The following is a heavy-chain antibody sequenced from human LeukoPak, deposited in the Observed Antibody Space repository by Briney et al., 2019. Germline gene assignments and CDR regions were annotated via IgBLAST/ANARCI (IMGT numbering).Heavy chain of an antibody. Sequence: ASVKVSCKASGGTFSSYAISWVRQAPGQGLEWMGGIIPIFGTANYAQKFQGRVTITADESTSTAYMELSSLRSEDTAVYYCARAGYSYYGSGGYFLPWGQGTLVSVSS. D-gene: IGHD3-10*01. CDR3: ARAGYSYYGSGGYFLP. V-gene: IGHV1-69*13. CDR2: IIPIFGTA. J-gene: IGHJ5*02. CDR1: GGTFSSYA.